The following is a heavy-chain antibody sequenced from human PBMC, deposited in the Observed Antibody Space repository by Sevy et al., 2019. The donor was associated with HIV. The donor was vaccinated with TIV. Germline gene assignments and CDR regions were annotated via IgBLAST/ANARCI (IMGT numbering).Heavy chain of an antibody. CDR1: GFSFSSYG. Sequence: GGSLRLSCAASGFSFSSYGMHWVRQAPGKGLEWMSYIQYDGGNKDYADSVKGRFTISRVNSKNTLDLQMNSLRVGDRAVFYCVKEGGGEGGDHWGQGTLVTVSS. D-gene: IGHD2-21*01. V-gene: IGHV3-30*02. J-gene: IGHJ4*02. CDR2: IQYDGGNK. CDR3: VKEGGGEGGDH.